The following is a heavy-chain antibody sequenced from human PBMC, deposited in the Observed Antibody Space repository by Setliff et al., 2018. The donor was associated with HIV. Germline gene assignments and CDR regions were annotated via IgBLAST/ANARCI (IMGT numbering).Heavy chain of an antibody. CDR1: GGNFNDFS. Sequence: VASVKVSCKGIGGNFNDFSISWVRQAPGQGLEWMGKIIPVLRTPKYAEKFRGRVTISADESTTTASMELSSLTSDDTAVYYCARGPEGYCGSGTCYLFGGLDPWDVWGKGTTVTVSS. J-gene: IGHJ6*04. CDR3: ARGPEGYCGSGTCYLFGGLDPWDV. D-gene: IGHD2-15*01. V-gene: IGHV1-69*13. CDR2: IIPVLRTP.